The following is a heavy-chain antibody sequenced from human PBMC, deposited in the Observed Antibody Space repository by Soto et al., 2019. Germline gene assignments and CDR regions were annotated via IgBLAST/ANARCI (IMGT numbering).Heavy chain of an antibody. Sequence: QVQLVQSGGEVKKPGASVTVSCKASGYTFINYHITWVRQAPGQGLEWMAWINTYNGMTDYAQKFQGRVTMTRDTSTITSYMELRNLGCDDTAGYFCAESPRGEMATDWGQGTLVTVSS. CDR2: INTYNGMT. CDR1: GYTFINYH. V-gene: IGHV1-18*01. D-gene: IGHD5-12*01. J-gene: IGHJ4*02. CDR3: AESPRGEMATD.